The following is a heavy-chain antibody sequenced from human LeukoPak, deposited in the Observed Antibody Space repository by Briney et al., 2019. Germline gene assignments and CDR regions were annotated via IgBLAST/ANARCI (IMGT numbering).Heavy chain of an antibody. CDR1: GFTFSSYS. Sequence: AGGSLRLSCAASGFTFSSYSMNWVRQAPGKGLEWVSAISGSGGSTYYADSVKGRFTISRDNSKNTLYLQMNSLRAEDTAVYYCAKSRSSSWYYYYFDYWGQGTLVTVSS. CDR2: ISGSGGST. D-gene: IGHD6-13*01. J-gene: IGHJ4*02. V-gene: IGHV3-23*01. CDR3: AKSRSSSWYYYYFDY.